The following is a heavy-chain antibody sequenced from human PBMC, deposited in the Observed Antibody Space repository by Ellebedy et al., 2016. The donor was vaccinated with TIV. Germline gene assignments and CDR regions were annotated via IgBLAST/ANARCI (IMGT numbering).Heavy chain of an antibody. D-gene: IGHD2/OR15-2a*01. CDR3: AGFYASYGMDV. J-gene: IGHJ6*02. CDR2: ISYDRSEI. Sequence: GESLKISCAASGFTFSSYGLHWVRQAPGKGLEWVAAISYDRSEIYYADSVKGRFTISRDNPKNTLYLQMNSLRAEDTALYYCAGFYASYGMDVWGQGTTVTVSS. CDR1: GFTFSSYG. V-gene: IGHV3-33*05.